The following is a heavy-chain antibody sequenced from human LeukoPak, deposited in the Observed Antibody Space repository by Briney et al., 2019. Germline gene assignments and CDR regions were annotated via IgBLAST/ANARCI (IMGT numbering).Heavy chain of an antibody. V-gene: IGHV3-7*01. J-gene: IGHJ4*02. Sequence: QTGGSLRLSCAASGFTFSSYWMSWVRQPPGKGLECVANIKQDGSENYCVDSVKGRFTISRDNSKNTLYLQMNSLRAEDTTVYYCARGGTTVVTPGFYWGQGTLVTVSS. CDR3: ARGGTTVVTPGFY. CDR1: GFTFSSYW. CDR2: IKQDGSEN. D-gene: IGHD4-23*01.